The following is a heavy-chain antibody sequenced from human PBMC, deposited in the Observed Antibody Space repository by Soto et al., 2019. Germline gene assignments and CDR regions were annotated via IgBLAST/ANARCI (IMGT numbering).Heavy chain of an antibody. Sequence: EVQLVESGGGLVQPGGSLRLSCTASGFTFKSYWMHWVRQAPGKGLVWVSRINSDGSSTSYADSVKGRFTISRDNAKNTLYLQMNSLRAEDTAVYYCARSDYGDYKVIDYWGQGTLVTIAS. D-gene: IGHD4-17*01. CDR3: ARSDYGDYKVIDY. CDR2: INSDGSST. J-gene: IGHJ4*02. CDR1: GFTFKSYW. V-gene: IGHV3-74*01.